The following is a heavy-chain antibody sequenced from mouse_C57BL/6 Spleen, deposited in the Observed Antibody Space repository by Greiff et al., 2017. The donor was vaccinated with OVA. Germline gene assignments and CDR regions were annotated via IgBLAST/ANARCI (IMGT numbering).Heavy chain of an antibody. Sequence: EVHLVESEGGLVQPGSSMKLSCTASGFTFSDYYMAWVRQVPEKGLEWVANINYDGSSTYYLDSLKSRFIISRDNAKNILYLQMSSLKSEDTATYYCAREGVARDYFDYWGQGTTLTVSS. V-gene: IGHV5-16*01. D-gene: IGHD1-1*02. CDR3: AREGVARDYFDY. CDR2: INYDGSST. CDR1: GFTFSDYY. J-gene: IGHJ2*01.